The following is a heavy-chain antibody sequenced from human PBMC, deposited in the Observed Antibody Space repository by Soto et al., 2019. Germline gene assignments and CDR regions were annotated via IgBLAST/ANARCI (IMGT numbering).Heavy chain of an antibody. CDR2: IIPIFGTA. CDR3: ARVEVVTAIPDHYYYYYGMDV. CDR1: GGTFSSYA. V-gene: IGHV1-69*01. D-gene: IGHD2-21*02. J-gene: IGHJ6*02. Sequence: QVQLVQSGAEVKKPGSSVKVSCKASGGTFSSYAISWVRQAPGQGLEWMGGIIPIFGTANYAQKFQGSVTITADESTSTAYMELSSLRSEDTAVYYCARVEVVTAIPDHYYYYYGMDVWGQGTTVTVSS.